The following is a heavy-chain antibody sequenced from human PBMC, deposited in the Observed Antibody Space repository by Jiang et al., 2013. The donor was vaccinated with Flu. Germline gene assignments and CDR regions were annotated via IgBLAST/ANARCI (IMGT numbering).Heavy chain of an antibody. CDR1: GYTFIGYY. CDR2: INPHSGGT. V-gene: IGHV1-2*02. J-gene: IGHJ4*02. D-gene: IGHD3-10*01. Sequence: VKKPGASVKISCKASGYTFIGYYMHWVRQAPGQGLEWMGWINPHSGGTNYAQKFQGRVTMTRDTSISTAYMELTSLRSDDSAVYYCARGMRDITPGIDYWGQGALVTVSS. CDR3: ARGMRDITPGIDY.